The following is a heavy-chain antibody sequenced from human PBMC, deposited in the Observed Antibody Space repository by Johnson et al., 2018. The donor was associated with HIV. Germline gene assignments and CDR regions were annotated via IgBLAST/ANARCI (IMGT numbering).Heavy chain of an antibody. D-gene: IGHD6-6*01. CDR2: ISSSGSTI. V-gene: IGHV3-11*04. Sequence: QVQLVASGGGVVQPGRSLRLSCAASGFTFSDYYMSWIRQAPGKGLEWVSYISSSGSTIYYADSVKGRFTISRDNAKNSLYLQMNSLRAEDTAVYYCATLKGPRLHIAARRPDAFDIWGQGTMVTVSS. CDR1: GFTFSDYY. CDR3: ATLKGPRLHIAARRPDAFDI. J-gene: IGHJ3*02.